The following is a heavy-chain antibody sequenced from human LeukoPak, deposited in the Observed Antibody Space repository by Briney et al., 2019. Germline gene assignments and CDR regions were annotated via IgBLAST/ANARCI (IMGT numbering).Heavy chain of an antibody. Sequence: GGSLRLSCAASGFTFSSYSMNWVRQAPGKGLEWVPYISSSSSTIYYADSVKGRFTISRDNAKNSLYLQMNSLRAEDTAVYYCARDLPTRLWFGEPFSYYYYGMDVWGQGTTVTVSS. J-gene: IGHJ6*02. CDR2: ISSSSSTI. CDR1: GFTFSSYS. V-gene: IGHV3-48*01. CDR3: ARDLPTRLWFGEPFSYYYYGMDV. D-gene: IGHD3-10*01.